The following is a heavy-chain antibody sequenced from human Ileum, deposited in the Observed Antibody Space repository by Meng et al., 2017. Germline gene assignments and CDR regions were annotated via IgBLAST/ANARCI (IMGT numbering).Heavy chain of an antibody. J-gene: IGHJ4*02. V-gene: IGHV3-23*01. CDR1: GFTFDNYA. D-gene: IGHD6-13*01. Sequence: GESLKISCRASGFTFDNYAMSWVRQAPGKGLEWVSSISGTGTIINYADSVKGRFTISGDISKNTLYLQMNSLRVEDTAVYYCAKDRRWVGAVAAPDYWGQGTLVTVSS. CDR2: ISGTGTII. CDR3: AKDRRWVGAVAAPDY.